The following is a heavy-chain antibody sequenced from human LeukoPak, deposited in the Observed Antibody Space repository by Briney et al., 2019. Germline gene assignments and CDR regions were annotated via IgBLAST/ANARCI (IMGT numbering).Heavy chain of an antibody. CDR2: ISYDGSNK. CDR1: GFTFSSYG. D-gene: IGHD4-23*01. Sequence: PGGSLRLSCAASGFTFSSYGMHWVRQAPGKGLEWVAVISYDGSNKYYADSVKGRFTISRDNSKNTLYLQMNSLRAEDTAVYYCAKDLPDYDYGGFTDYWGLGTLVTVSS. J-gene: IGHJ4*02. V-gene: IGHV3-30*18. CDR3: AKDLPDYDYGGFTDY.